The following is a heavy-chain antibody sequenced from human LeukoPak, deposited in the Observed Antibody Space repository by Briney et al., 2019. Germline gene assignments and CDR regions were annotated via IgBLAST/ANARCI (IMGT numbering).Heavy chain of an antibody. Sequence: GGSLRLSCAASGFTFSSYAMSWVRQAPGKGLEWVSAISGSGGSTYYADSVKGRFTISRDNAKNSLYLQMNSLRAEDTAVYYCASGIILGIAVAGTTVKGDYWGQGTLVTVSS. CDR1: GFTFSSYA. CDR2: ISGSGGST. J-gene: IGHJ4*02. D-gene: IGHD6-19*01. CDR3: ASGIILGIAVAGTTVKGDY. V-gene: IGHV3-23*01.